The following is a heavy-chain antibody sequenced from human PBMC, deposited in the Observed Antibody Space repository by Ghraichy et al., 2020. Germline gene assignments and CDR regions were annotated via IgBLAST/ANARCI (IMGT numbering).Heavy chain of an antibody. J-gene: IGHJ6*02. D-gene: IGHD2-8*02. CDR3: ARVGYCSGGACYPLYRQYYAMDV. CDR2: TSTSSTTI. Sequence: GGSLRLSCGASGFSFSTYDMNWVRQAPGKGLEWVAYTSTSSTTIYYADSVRGRFTISRDNAKNSLFLQMDRLRDEDTAVYYCARVGYCSGGACYPLYRQYYAMDVWGQGTTVTVSS. CDR1: GFSFSTYD. V-gene: IGHV3-48*02.